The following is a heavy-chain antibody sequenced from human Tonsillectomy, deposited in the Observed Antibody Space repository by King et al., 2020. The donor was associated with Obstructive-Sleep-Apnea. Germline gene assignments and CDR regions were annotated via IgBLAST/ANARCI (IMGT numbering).Heavy chain of an antibody. CDR1: GFIASSNY. V-gene: IGHV3-66*01. Sequence: VQLVESGGALVQSGGSLRLSCAASGFIASSNYMSWVRQAPGKGLEWVSVIDSGFSTSYADSGKGRFTISRDNSKNTGYIQMNSLRGEDTAVYYCARGWEAHYFDYWGQGTLATVSA. CDR3: ARGWEAHYFDY. CDR2: IDSGFST. D-gene: IGHD1-26*01. J-gene: IGHJ4*02.